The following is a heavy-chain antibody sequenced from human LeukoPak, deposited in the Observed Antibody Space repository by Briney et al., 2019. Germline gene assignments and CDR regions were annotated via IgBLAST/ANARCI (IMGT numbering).Heavy chain of an antibody. CDR1: GYNFISYA. CDR2: INIGSSNT. CDR3: ARYYYDSSGDWFDP. V-gene: IGHV1-3*04. Sequence: GESLKISCKASGYNFISYAMHWVRQAPGQRLEWMGWINIGSSNTKYSQKFQGRLTITRDTSATTAYMELSSLRSEDTAVYYCARYYYDSSGDWFDPWGQGTLVTVSS. D-gene: IGHD3-22*01. J-gene: IGHJ5*02.